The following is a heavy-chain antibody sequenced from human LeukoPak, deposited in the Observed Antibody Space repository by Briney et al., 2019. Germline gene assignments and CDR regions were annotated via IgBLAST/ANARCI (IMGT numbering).Heavy chain of an antibody. J-gene: IGHJ6*03. CDR2: INSNSGGT. D-gene: IGHD6-19*01. Sequence: GASVKVSCKASGYTFTGYYMHWVRQAPGQGLEWMGWINSNSGGTNYAQKFQGRVTMTRDTSISTAYMELSRLRSDDTAVYYCARPLGYSSGWDRYYMDVWGKGTTVTISS. CDR1: GYTFTGYY. CDR3: ARPLGYSSGWDRYYMDV. V-gene: IGHV1-2*02.